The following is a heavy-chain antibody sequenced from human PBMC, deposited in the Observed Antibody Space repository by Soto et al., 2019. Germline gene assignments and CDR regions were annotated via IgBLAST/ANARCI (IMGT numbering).Heavy chain of an antibody. CDR3: AKGEGGSYFRRPFIDY. V-gene: IGHV3-30*18. J-gene: IGHJ4*02. Sequence: QVQLVESGGGVVQPRRSLRLSCAASGFTFSSYGMHWVRQAPGKGLEWVAVISYDGSNKYYADSVKGRFTISRDNSKNTLYLQMNSLRAEDTAVYYCAKGEGGSYFRRPFIDYWGQGTLVTVSS. CDR2: ISYDGSNK. CDR1: GFTFSSYG. D-gene: IGHD1-26*01.